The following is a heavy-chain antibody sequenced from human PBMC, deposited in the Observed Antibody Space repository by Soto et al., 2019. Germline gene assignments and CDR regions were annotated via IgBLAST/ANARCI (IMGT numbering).Heavy chain of an antibody. D-gene: IGHD3-9*01. V-gene: IGHV1-18*01. CDR2: ISANNGNA. Sequence: GASVKVSCKASGYTFTNYDISWVRQAPGQGLEWMGWISANNGNANYAQNLQGRVTMTTDTSTSTTYMEVRSLRSDDTAVYYCARAFYYDILTGSSAFDYWGQGTLVTVSS. J-gene: IGHJ4*01. CDR3: ARAFYYDILTGSSAFDY. CDR1: GYTFTNYD.